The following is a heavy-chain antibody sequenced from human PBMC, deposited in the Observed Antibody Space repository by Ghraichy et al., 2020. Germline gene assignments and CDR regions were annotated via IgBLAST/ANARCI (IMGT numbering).Heavy chain of an antibody. J-gene: IGHJ5*02. Sequence: SETLSLTCTVSGGSISSSSYYWGWIRQPPGKGLEWIGSIYYSGSTYYNPSLKSRVTISVDTSKNQFSLKLSSVTAADTAVYYCARRTYYDFWSGYYGQFNWFDPWGQGTLVTVSS. CDR3: ARRTYYDFWSGYYGQFNWFDP. CDR2: IYYSGST. CDR1: GGSISSSSYY. D-gene: IGHD3-3*01. V-gene: IGHV4-39*01.